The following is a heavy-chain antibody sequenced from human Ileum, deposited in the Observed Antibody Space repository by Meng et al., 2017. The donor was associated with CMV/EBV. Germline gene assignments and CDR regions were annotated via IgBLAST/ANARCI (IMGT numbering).Heavy chain of an antibody. J-gene: IGHJ4*02. CDR1: GFTFSNYW. Sequence: GESLKISCAASGFTFSNYWMSWVRQAPGKGLEWVANIKQDGTDRYYVDSVKGRFTISRDNAKNSLYLQMNSLRAEDTAVYYCARAPFGDWKHPMRYWGQGTLVTVSS. CDR2: IKQDGTDR. CDR3: ARAPFGDWKHPMRY. D-gene: IGHD3-10*01. V-gene: IGHV3-7*01.